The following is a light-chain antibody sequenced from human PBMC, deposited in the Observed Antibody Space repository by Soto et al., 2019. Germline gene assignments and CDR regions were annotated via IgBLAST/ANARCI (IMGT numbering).Light chain of an antibody. CDR1: SSDVGSYNL. CDR2: EVS. V-gene: IGLV2-23*02. Sequence: QSVLTQPASVSGSPGQSITISCTGTSSDVGSYNLVSWYQQHPGKAPKVMIYEVSKRPSGVSNRFSGSKSGNTASLTISGLQAEHEADYYCCSYGGSYVFGPGTKVTVL. CDR3: CSYGGSYV. J-gene: IGLJ1*01.